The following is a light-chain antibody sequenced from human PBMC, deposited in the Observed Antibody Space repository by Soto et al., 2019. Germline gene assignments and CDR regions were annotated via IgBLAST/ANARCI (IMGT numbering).Light chain of an antibody. V-gene: IGKV3-11*01. CDR3: QQHSSWPLT. CDR2: GTS. Sequence: EIVLTQSPSSLSLSPGERATLSCRASHSVSNFLAWYQQKPGQAPRLLIYGTSNRATGIPARFSGSWSGTDFTLTISSLEPEDFAVYYCQQHSSWPLTFGGGTKVEIK. J-gene: IGKJ4*01. CDR1: HSVSNF.